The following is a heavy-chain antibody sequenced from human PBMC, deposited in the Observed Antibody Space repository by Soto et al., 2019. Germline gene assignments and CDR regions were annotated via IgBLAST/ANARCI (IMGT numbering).Heavy chain of an antibody. CDR2: INPGNGNT. J-gene: IGHJ6*02. CDR3: ARAVARGVKMLYYYYGMDV. V-gene: IGHV1-3*01. Sequence: GASVKVSCKASGYTFSNFAMHWVRQAPGQRLEWMGWINPGNGNTKYSQTFQGRVTITRDTSASTAYMELSSLRSEDTAVYYCARAVARGVKMLYYYYGMDVWGQGTTVTVSS. D-gene: IGHD3-10*01. CDR1: GYTFSNFA.